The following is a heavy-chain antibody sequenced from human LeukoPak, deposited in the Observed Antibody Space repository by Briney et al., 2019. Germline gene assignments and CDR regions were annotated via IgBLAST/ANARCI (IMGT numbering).Heavy chain of an antibody. CDR1: GFTFSSYT. V-gene: IGHV3-21*01. CDR2: ISSSSYYI. J-gene: IGHJ4*02. CDR3: VRVGDYYDSGGYQGFDY. D-gene: IGHD3-22*01. Sequence: GGSLRLSCAASGFTFSSYTMNWVRQAPGKGLEWVSSISSSSYYIYYADSVKGRFTISRDNAKNSVYLQMNSLRDEDTAFYYCVRVGDYYDSGGYQGFDYWGQGTLVTVSS.